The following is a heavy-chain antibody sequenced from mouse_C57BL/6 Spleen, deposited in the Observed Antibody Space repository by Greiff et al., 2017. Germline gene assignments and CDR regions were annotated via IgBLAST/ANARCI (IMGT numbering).Heavy chain of an antibody. CDR1: GFTFSSYA. J-gene: IGHJ1*03. CDR2: ISSGGDYI. V-gene: IGHV5-9-1*02. Sequence: EVQRVESGEGLVKPGGSLKLSCAASGFTFSSYAMSWVRQTPEKRLEWVAYISSGGDYIYYAHTVKGRFTISRDNARNTLYLQMSSLKSEDTAMYYCTRSGGNPYWYFDVWGTGTTVTVSS. CDR3: TRSGGNPYWYFDV. D-gene: IGHD2-1*01.